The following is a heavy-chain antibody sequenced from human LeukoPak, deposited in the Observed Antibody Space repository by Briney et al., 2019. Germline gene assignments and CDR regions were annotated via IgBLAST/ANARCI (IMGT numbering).Heavy chain of an antibody. CDR1: GFTFNTYA. CDR2: ISGSGGST. Sequence: GGSLRLSCAASGFTFNTYAMSWVRQAPGKGLEWVSSISGSGGSTYYADSVKGRFTIPRDNFKNTLYLQMNSLRAEDTAVYYCAKGYYYGSGSSRYYFDYWGQGTLVTVSS. J-gene: IGHJ4*02. V-gene: IGHV3-23*01. CDR3: AKGYYYGSGSSRYYFDY. D-gene: IGHD3-10*01.